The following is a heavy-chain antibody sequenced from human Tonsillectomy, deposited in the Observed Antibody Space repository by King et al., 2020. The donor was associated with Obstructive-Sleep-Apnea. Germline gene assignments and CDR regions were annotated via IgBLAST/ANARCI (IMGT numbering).Heavy chain of an antibody. CDR2: INHSGST. D-gene: IGHD2-2*01. CDR3: ARAKGYCSSTSCYPREFDP. Sequence: VQLQQWGAGLLKPSETLSLTCAVYGGSFSGYYWSWIRQPPGKGLEWIGEINHSGSTNYNPSLKSRATISVDTSKNQFSLKLSSVTAADTAVYYCARAKGYCSSTSCYPREFDPWGQGTLVTVSS. V-gene: IGHV4-34*01. CDR1: GGSFSGYY. J-gene: IGHJ5*02.